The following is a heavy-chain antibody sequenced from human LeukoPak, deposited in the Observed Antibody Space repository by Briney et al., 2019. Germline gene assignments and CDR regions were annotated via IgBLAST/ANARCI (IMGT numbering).Heavy chain of an antibody. D-gene: IGHD5-18*01. Sequence: GGSLQISCKGSGSLFTSYWIGWVRPLPGKGLEWMGIIYPGDSDTRYSPSFRGQVTISADKSISTAYLQWSSLKASDTAMYYCARHTAMIPTTIDYWGQGTLVTVSS. CDR2: IYPGDSDT. J-gene: IGHJ4*02. V-gene: IGHV5-51*01. CDR1: GSLFTSYW. CDR3: ARHTAMIPTTIDY.